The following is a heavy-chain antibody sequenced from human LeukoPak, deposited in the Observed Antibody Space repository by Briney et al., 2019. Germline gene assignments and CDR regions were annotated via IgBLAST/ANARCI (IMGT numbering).Heavy chain of an antibody. Sequence: GRSLRLSCAASGFSFNKYGMHWVRQAPGKGLEWVAGIYYDGSKKYYADSVKGRIAISRDNSQNTVYLQVYSLRAEDTAVYYCARAAFLALSFDWLFSDRGDYFDYWGQGTLVTVSS. CDR1: GFSFNKYG. J-gene: IGHJ4*02. V-gene: IGHV3-33*01. CDR2: IYYDGSKK. CDR3: ARAAFLALSFDWLFSDRGDYFDY. D-gene: IGHD3-9*01.